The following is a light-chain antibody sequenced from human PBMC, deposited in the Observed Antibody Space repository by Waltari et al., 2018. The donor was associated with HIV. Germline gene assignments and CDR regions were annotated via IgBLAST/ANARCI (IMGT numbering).Light chain of an antibody. CDR2: YDD. Sequence: QSVLTQPPSVSEAPRQRVTISCSGSSSTIGNNAVNWYQHLPVQAPKLLIYYDDRLPSGVSDRFSGSKSGTSASLAISGLQSEDEGDYYCAAWDDSLNGVVFGGGTKLTVL. CDR3: AAWDDSLNGVV. CDR1: SSTIGNNA. J-gene: IGLJ2*01. V-gene: IGLV1-36*01.